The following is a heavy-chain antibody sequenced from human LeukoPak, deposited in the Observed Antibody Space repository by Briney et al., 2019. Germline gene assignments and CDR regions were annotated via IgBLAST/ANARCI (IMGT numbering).Heavy chain of an antibody. J-gene: IGHJ4*02. CDR2: LKAKAHGGTI. CDR1: GFTFLNPG. V-gene: IGHV3-15*01. D-gene: IGHD1-26*01. CDR3: TTDGVGVEGATYDN. Sequence: GGSLRLSCAPPGFTFLNPGMAGVPQAPGKGRGGVGRLKAKAHGGTIEYAAPVKGRFTISRDDSKNTLYLQMNSLKTEDTTVYYCTTDGVGVEGATYDNWGQGTLVSVSS.